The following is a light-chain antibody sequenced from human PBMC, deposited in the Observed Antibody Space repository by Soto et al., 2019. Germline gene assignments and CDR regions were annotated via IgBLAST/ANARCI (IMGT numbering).Light chain of an antibody. V-gene: IGKV3-15*01. CDR1: QIVSSN. J-gene: IGKJ1*01. CDR3: QQYNNWPPWT. CDR2: GTS. Sequence: EIVLTQSPATLSLSPGERATLSCRASQIVSSNYLAWYQQKPGQGPSLLIYGTSTRAGGVPARFSGSGSGTEFTLTISSLQSEDFAVYYCQQYNNWPPWTFGQGTKVDI.